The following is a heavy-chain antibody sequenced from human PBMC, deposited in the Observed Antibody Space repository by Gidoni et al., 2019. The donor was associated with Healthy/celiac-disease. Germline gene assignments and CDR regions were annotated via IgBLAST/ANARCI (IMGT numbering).Heavy chain of an antibody. V-gene: IGHV3-66*01. Sequence: EVQLVESGGGLVQPGGSLRLSCAASGFTVSSNYMSWVRQAPGKGLEWVSVIYSGGSTYYADSVKGRFTISRDNSKNTLYLQMNSLRAEDTAVYYCARVGDNYYGSGSYYDYYGMDVWGQGITVTVSS. CDR2: IYSGGST. CDR1: GFTVSSNY. CDR3: ARVGDNYYGSGSYYDYYGMDV. J-gene: IGHJ6*02. D-gene: IGHD3-10*01.